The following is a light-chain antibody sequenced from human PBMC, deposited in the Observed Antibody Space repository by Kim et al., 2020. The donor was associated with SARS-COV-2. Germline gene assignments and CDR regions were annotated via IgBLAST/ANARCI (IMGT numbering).Light chain of an antibody. V-gene: IGLV2-14*01. CDR1: SSDIGNYNY. Sequence: QSALTQPASVSGSPGQSITISCTGTSSDIGNYNYVSWYQQHPGKAPRLIIYDVTKRPSGVSIRFSGSKSGNTASLTISGLQAEDEADYYCSSYTNNNTYVFATGTKVTVL. J-gene: IGLJ1*01. CDR2: DVT. CDR3: SSYTNNNTYV.